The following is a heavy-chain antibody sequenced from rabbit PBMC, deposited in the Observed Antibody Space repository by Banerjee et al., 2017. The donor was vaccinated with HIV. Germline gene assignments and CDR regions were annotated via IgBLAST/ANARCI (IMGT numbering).Heavy chain of an antibody. CDR2: IYAGSSGST. D-gene: IGHD2-1*01. V-gene: IGHV1S45*01. CDR3: AREAKGDHWNL. Sequence: QQQLEESGGGLVKPGGTLTVTCTASGFDFSGSDYMCWVRQAPGKGLEWIACIYAGSSGSTYYANWAKGRFTISKTTSTVDLKMTSLTAADTATYFCAREAKGDHWNLWGQGTLVTVS. J-gene: IGHJ4*01. CDR1: GFDFSGSDY.